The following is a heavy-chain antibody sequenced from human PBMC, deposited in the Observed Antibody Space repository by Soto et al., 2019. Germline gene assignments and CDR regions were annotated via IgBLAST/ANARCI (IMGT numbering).Heavy chain of an antibody. CDR1: GGSISSSNW. CDR2: IYHSGST. Sequence: QVQLQESGPGLVKPSGTLSLTCAVSGGSISSSNWWSWVRQPPGKGLEWIGEIYHSGSTNYNPSLKSRVTISVDKSKTHLSLKLSSVTAADTAVYYCARVSGSYYYGMDGWGQGTTVTVSS. V-gene: IGHV4-4*02. CDR3: ARVSGSYYYGMDG. J-gene: IGHJ6*02. D-gene: IGHD1-26*01.